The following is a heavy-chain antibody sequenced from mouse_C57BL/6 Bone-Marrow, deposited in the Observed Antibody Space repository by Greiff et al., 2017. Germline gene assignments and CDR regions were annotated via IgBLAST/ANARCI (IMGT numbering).Heavy chain of an antibody. J-gene: IGHJ2*01. CDR3: AGTMVTTAD. D-gene: IGHD2-2*01. V-gene: IGHV1-7*01. Sequence: QVQLQQSGAELAKPGASVKLSCKASGYTFTSYWMHWVKQRPGQGLEWIGYINPSSGYTKYNQKFKDKATLTADKSSSTAYMQLGNLTYEDYAIYYCAGTMVTTADWGQGTTVTVSS. CDR1: GYTFTSYW. CDR2: INPSSGYT.